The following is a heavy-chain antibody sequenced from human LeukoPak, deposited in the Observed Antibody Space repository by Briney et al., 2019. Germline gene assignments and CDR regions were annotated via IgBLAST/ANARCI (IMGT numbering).Heavy chain of an antibody. CDR1: GYTFTDYY. J-gene: IGHJ4*02. D-gene: IGHD2-15*01. CDR3: ARDAGYCTGGSCWYFDH. Sequence: ASVKVSCKASGYTFTDYYMHWVRQAPGQGLEWMGWINLNSGGTNFAQRFQGRVTMTRDTPISTAYMDLSRLISDDTAVYYCARDAGYCTGGSCWYFDHWGQGTLVTVSS. CDR2: INLNSGGT. V-gene: IGHV1-2*02.